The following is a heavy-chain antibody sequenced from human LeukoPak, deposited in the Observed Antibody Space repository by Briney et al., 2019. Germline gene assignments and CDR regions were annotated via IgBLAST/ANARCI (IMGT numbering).Heavy chain of an antibody. D-gene: IGHD2-15*01. J-gene: IGHJ6*02. Sequence: SETLSLTCAVYGGSFSGYYWSWIRQPPGKGLEWIGEINHSGSTNYNPSLKSRVTISVDTSKNDFSLKLSSVTAADTDVYYCARGHPYCSGGSCYSGNYYYGMDVWDQGTTVSVSS. CDR2: INHSGST. CDR1: GGSFSGYY. V-gene: IGHV4-34*01. CDR3: ARGHPYCSGGSCYSGNYYYGMDV.